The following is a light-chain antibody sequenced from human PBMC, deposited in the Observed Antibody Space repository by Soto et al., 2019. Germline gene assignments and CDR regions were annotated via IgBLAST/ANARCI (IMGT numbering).Light chain of an antibody. J-gene: IGKJ5*01. CDR2: DTS. V-gene: IGKV3D-15*01. Sequence: EIVMTQSPAGLSVSPGERVTLAFRASQRVSRDLAWYQQKPGQAPRLLIYDTSTRATGVPARFSGSGSGTEFTLTISDLQSEDFAVYYCQQRSNWPTFGQGTRLEI. CDR3: QQRSNWPT. CDR1: QRVSRD.